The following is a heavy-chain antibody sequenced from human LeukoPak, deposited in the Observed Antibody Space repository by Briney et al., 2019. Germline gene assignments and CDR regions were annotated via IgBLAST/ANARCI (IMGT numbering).Heavy chain of an antibody. D-gene: IGHD1-26*01. Sequence: SVKVSCKTYGGTFRSHIFSWVRQAPGQGLEWMGKITPVIDSAIYAQKFRDRLTITADTSTGTAYMELSSLTPEDTALYYCTRVNLRGSQYNWFDPWGQGTLVAVTS. J-gene: IGHJ5*02. V-gene: IGHV1-69*08. CDR2: ITPVIDSA. CDR1: GGTFRSHI. CDR3: TRVNLRGSQYNWFDP.